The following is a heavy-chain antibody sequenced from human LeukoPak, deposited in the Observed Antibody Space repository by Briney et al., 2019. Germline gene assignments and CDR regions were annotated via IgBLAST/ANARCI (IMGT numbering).Heavy chain of an antibody. CDR2: MSYDGSNK. V-gene: IGHV3-30*18. J-gene: IGHJ3*02. Sequence: PGGSLRLSCAASGFTFSSYGIHWVRQAPGKGLEWVAVMSYDGSNKYYVDSVKGRFTISRDNSKNTLNLQMNSLRAEDTAVYYCAKMRTPTAHSGDAFDIWGQGTMVTVSS. CDR1: GFTFSSYG. CDR3: AKMRTPTAHSGDAFDI. D-gene: IGHD4-17*01.